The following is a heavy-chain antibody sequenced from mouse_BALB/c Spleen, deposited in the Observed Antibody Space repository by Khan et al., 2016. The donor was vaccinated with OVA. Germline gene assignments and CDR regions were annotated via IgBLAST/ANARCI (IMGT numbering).Heavy chain of an antibody. D-gene: IGHD3-1*01. CDR3: ACSGYYYFDY. CDR2: ISSGSKTT. Sequence: EVELVESGGGLVQPGGSRKLSCAASGFTFSGFGMHWVRQAPEKGLEWVAYISSGSKTTYYADTVKGRFNFSRENPKNALFQQMTSLRSDDTAMSFCACSGYYYFDYWGQGTTLTVSS. CDR1: GFTFSGFG. V-gene: IGHV5-17*02. J-gene: IGHJ2*01.